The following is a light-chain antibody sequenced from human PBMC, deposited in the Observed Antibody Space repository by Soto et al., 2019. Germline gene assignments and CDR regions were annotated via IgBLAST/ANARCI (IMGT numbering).Light chain of an antibody. Sequence: EILMTQSPATLSLSPGERATLSCRASQSVSSNLAWYRQKPGQAPTLLIYRTSTRATCIPDRFSGSGSGTEFTLTISSLQSEDFAFYYCQQYNNWPYTFGQGTKLEIK. CDR3: QQYNNWPYT. V-gene: IGKV3-15*01. CDR2: RTS. J-gene: IGKJ2*01. CDR1: QSVSSN.